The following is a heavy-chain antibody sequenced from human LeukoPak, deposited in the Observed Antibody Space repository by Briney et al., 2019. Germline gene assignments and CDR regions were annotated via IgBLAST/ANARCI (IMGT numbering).Heavy chain of an antibody. Sequence: ASVKVSCKASGYTFTSYYMHWVRQAPGQGLEWMGIINPSGGSTSYAQKFQGRVTMTRDTSTSTVYMELSSLRSEDTAVYYCAKDLSDILTGYSPDAFDIWGQGTMVTVSS. CDR1: GYTFTSYY. V-gene: IGHV1-46*01. J-gene: IGHJ3*02. CDR3: AKDLSDILTGYSPDAFDI. D-gene: IGHD3-9*01. CDR2: INPSGGST.